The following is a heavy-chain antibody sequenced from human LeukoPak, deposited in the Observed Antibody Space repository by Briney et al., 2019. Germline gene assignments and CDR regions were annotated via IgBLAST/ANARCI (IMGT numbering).Heavy chain of an antibody. CDR1: GGSISGGDYY. D-gene: IGHD1-26*01. Sequence: PSQTLSLTCTVSGGSISGGDYYWSWIRQPPGKGLEWIGYIYYSGSTYYNPSLKSRVTISVDTSKNQFSLKLSSVTAADTAVYYCARAVSSESYYGWYFDLWGRGTLVTVSS. CDR3: ARAVSSESYYGWYFDL. CDR2: IYYSGST. J-gene: IGHJ2*01. V-gene: IGHV4-30-4*01.